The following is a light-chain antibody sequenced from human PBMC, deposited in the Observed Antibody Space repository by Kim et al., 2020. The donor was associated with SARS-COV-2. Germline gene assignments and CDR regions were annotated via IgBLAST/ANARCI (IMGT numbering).Light chain of an antibody. Sequence: AMGHTVRITCQGDSLRSDYASWYQQKPGQAPVLVIYGKNNRPSGIPDRFSGSSSGNTASLTITGAQAEDEADYYCNSRDSSSNLVVFGGGTQLTVL. V-gene: IGLV3-19*01. J-gene: IGLJ2*01. CDR2: GKN. CDR3: NSRDSSSNLVV. CDR1: SLRSDY.